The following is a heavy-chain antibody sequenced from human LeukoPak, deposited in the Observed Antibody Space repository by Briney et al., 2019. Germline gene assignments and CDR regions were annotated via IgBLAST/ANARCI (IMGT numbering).Heavy chain of an antibody. Sequence: GRSLRLSCAASGFTFSSYGMHWVRQAPGKGLEWVAVIWYDGSNKYYADSVKGRFTISRDNSKNTLYLQMNSLRAEDTAVYYCARDTWTYIAPRGLLDYWGQGTLVTVSS. CDR2: IWYDGSNK. V-gene: IGHV3-33*01. D-gene: IGHD5-12*01. J-gene: IGHJ4*02. CDR3: ARDTWTYIAPRGLLDY. CDR1: GFTFSSYG.